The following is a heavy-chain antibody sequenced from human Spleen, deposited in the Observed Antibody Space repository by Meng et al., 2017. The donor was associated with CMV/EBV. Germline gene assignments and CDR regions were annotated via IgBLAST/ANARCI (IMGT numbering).Heavy chain of an antibody. CDR1: GGSFSGYY. Sequence: QVLRRQWGAGLLKPSQTLSLTCAVYGGSFSGYYWSWIRQPPGKGLEWIGEINHSGSTNYNPSLKSRVTISVDTSKNQFSLKLSSVTAADTAVYYCARGNSGREWFDPWGQGTLVTVSS. CDR2: INHSGST. D-gene: IGHD6-19*01. CDR3: ARGNSGREWFDP. V-gene: IGHV4-34*01. J-gene: IGHJ5*02.